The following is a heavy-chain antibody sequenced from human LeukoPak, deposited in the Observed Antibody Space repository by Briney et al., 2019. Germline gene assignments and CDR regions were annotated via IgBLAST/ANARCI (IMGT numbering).Heavy chain of an antibody. CDR1: GGTFSSYA. D-gene: IGHD6-19*01. V-gene: IGHV1-69*05. J-gene: IGHJ4*02. CDR2: IIPIFGTA. Sequence: SVKVSCKASGGTFSSYAISWVRQAPGQGLEWMGRIIPIFGTANYAQKFQGRVTITTDESTSTAYMELSSPRSEDTAVYYCAREIGSRGWYYFDYWGQGTLVTVSS. CDR3: AREIGSRGWYYFDY.